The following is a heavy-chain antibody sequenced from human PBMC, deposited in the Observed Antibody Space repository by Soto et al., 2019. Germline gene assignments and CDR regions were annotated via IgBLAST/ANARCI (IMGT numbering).Heavy chain of an antibody. D-gene: IGHD3-9*01. V-gene: IGHV4-39*02. CDR3: ARDEGNAKDYDILTGYWFGWFDP. CDR1: GGSISSSSYY. Sequence: SETLSLTCTVSGGSISSSSYYWGWIRQPPGKGLEWIGSIYYSGSTYYNPSLKSRVTISVDTSKNQFSLKLSSVTAADTAVYYCARDEGNAKDYDILTGYWFGWFDPWGQGTLVTVSS. CDR2: IYYSGST. J-gene: IGHJ5*02.